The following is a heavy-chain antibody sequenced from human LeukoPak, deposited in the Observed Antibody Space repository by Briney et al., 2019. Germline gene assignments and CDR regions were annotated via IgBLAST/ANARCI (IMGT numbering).Heavy chain of an antibody. CDR1: GFTFSSYW. CDR3: ARDEMAAVAGLYYYYYYMDV. D-gene: IGHD6-19*01. V-gene: IGHV3-7*01. CDR2: IKQDGSEK. Sequence: GGFLRLSCAASGFTFSSYWMSWVRQAPGKGLEWVANIKQDGSEKYYVDSVKGRFTISRDNAKNSLYLQMNSLRAEDTAVYYCARDEMAAVAGLYYYYYYMDVWGKGTTVTVSS. J-gene: IGHJ6*03.